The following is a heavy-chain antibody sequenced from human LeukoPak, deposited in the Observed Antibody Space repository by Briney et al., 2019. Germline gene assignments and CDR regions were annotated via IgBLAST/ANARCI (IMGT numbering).Heavy chain of an antibody. Sequence: GGSLRLSCAASGFTFSSYGMHWVRQAPGKGLEWVAVISYDGSNKYYADSVKGRFTISRDNSKNTLYLQMNSLRAEDTAVYYCVKGRDGYNYWGQGTLVTVSS. CDR3: VKGRDGYNY. D-gene: IGHD5-24*01. J-gene: IGHJ4*02. V-gene: IGHV3-30*18. CDR2: ISYDGSNK. CDR1: GFTFSSYG.